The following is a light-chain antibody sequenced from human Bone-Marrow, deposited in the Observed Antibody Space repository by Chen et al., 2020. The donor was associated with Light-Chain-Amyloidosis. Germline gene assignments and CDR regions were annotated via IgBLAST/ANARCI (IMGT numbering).Light chain of an antibody. Sequence: DIVMTQSPLSLPVTPGEPASISCRSSQSLLHSNGYNYLDWYLQKPGQSPQLLIYLGSNRASGVPDRFSGSGSGTDVTLKISRVEAEDVGVYYCMQALQTHPFTFGGGTKVEIK. V-gene: IGKV2-28*01. J-gene: IGKJ4*01. CDR1: QSLLHSNGYNY. CDR3: MQALQTHPFT. CDR2: LGS.